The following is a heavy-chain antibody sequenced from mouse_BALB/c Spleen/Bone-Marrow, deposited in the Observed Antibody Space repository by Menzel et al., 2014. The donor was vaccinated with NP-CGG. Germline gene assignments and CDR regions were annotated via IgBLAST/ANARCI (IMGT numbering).Heavy chain of an antibody. CDR2: IDPSDSET. J-gene: IGHJ2*01. V-gene: IGHV1-69*02. Sequence: QVQRQQPGAELVKPGAPVRLSCKASGYTFTSYWMNWVKQRPGRGLEWIGRIDPSDSETHYNQKFKDKATLTVDKSSSTDYIQLSSLTSEDSAVYYCARNWVYFDYWGQGTPLTVSS. CDR3: ARNWVYFDY. CDR1: GYTFTSYW. D-gene: IGHD4-1*01.